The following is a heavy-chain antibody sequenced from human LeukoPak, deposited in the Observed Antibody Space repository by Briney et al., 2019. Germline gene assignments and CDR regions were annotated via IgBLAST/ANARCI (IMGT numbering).Heavy chain of an antibody. CDR3: ARANCGGDCYSGRPYYFDY. CDR1: GGSISSSSYY. V-gene: IGHV4-39*07. CDR2: IYYSGST. Sequence: SETLSLTCTVSGGSISSSSYYWGWIRQPPGKGLEWIGSIYYSGSTNYNPSLKSRVTISVDTSKNQFSLKLSSVTAADTAVYYCARANCGGDCYSGRPYYFDYWGQGTLVTVSS. J-gene: IGHJ4*02. D-gene: IGHD2-21*02.